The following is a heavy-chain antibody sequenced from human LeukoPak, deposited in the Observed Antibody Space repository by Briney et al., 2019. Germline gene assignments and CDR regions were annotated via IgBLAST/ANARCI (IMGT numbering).Heavy chain of an antibody. CDR2: SIGSGGST. CDR1: GFTFSSYA. D-gene: IGHD3-22*01. CDR3: ANRGYQYYFDY. J-gene: IGHJ4*02. V-gene: IGHV3-23*01. Sequence: GGSMRPSRVASGFTFSSYAMSWVRQAPGKGMEWVSASIGSGGSTSYADSVKGRFTISRDNSKNRLYLQMNSLRAEDTAVYYCANRGYQYYFDYWGQGTLVTVSS.